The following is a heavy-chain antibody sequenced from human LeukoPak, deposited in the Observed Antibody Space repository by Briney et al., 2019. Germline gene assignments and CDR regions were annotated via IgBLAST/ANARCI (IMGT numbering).Heavy chain of an antibody. CDR1: GYSISSGYY. CDR2: IYHSGST. J-gene: IGHJ6*03. D-gene: IGHD6-13*01. CDR3: ARDRRIAAAGTYYYYYMDV. Sequence: PSETLSLTCAVSGYSISSGYYWGWIRQPPGKGLEWIGSIYHSGSTDYNPSLKSRVTISVDTSKNQFSLKLSSVTAADTAVYYCARDRRIAAAGTYYYYYMDVWGKGTTVTVSS. V-gene: IGHV4-38-2*02.